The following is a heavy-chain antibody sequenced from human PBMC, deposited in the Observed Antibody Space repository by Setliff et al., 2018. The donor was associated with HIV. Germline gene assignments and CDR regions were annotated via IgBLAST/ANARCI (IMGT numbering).Heavy chain of an antibody. V-gene: IGHV4-34*01. CDR3: SNWNTTIDEDA. J-gene: IGHJ5*02. Sequence: PSETLSLTCAVYGGSVSGHYWGWFRQPPGKGLEWIGEITPSGATHYLPSLKSRVTMSLDTSKNQFSLKMTSVTAADTALYYCSNWNTTIDEDAWGQGTLVTVSS. D-gene: IGHD5-18*01. CDR1: GGSVSGHY. CDR2: ITPSGAT.